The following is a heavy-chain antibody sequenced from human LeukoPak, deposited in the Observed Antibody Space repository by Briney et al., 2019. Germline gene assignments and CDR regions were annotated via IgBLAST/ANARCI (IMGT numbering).Heavy chain of an antibody. J-gene: IGHJ4*02. Sequence: GRSLRLSRAASGFTFSSYGMHWVRQAPGKGLEWVAVISYDGSNKYYADSVKGRFTISRDNSKNTLYLQMNSLRAEDTAVYYCAKEGLYYYDSSGYTEGYFDYWGQGTLVTVSS. CDR3: AKEGLYYYDSSGYTEGYFDY. D-gene: IGHD3-22*01. V-gene: IGHV3-30*18. CDR2: ISYDGSNK. CDR1: GFTFSSYG.